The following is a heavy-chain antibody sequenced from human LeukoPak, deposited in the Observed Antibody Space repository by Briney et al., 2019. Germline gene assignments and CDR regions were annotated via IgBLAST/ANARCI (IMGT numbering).Heavy chain of an antibody. V-gene: IGHV3-7*01. D-gene: IGHD6-13*01. CDR3: TTNRVAGAGYD. CDR2: IRPDVSGT. CDR1: GFTSTSYS. J-gene: IGHJ1*01. Sequence: GGSLRLSCAASGFTSTSYSMSWVRQAPGKGLEWVSDIRPDVSGTYYVDSVKGRSIVPRDNPKNSLYLQMNGLRTEEPAVNCWTTNRVAGAGYDCGQGTLVTVSS.